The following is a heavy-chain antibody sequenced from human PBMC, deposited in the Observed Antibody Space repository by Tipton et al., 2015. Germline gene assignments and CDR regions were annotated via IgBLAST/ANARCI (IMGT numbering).Heavy chain of an antibody. CDR1: GDSVRNGSHY. CDR3: ARLGNYYEWQFENWIDP. V-gene: IGHV4-39*01. D-gene: IGHD3-16*01. Sequence: TLSLTCSISGDSVRNGSHYWGWIRQSPGKGLEWIVSIHYSGSSYYNPSLDSRITASMDPSKNQLSLTLESVTAADTGVYYCARLGNYYEWQFENWIDPWGQGALVTVSS. J-gene: IGHJ5*02. CDR2: IHYSGSS.